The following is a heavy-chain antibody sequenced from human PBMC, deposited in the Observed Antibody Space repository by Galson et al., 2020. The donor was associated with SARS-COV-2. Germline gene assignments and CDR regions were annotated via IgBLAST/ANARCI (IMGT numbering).Heavy chain of an antibody. V-gene: IGHV3-7*03. CDR1: GFSFSNDW. CDR3: VREWGY. Sequence: GGSLRLSCAASGFSFSNDWMSWVRQAPGKGLEWVANIKKDGSEKWYADSVKGRFTISRDNAKNFLFLQLSSLRADDTAVYYCVREWGYWGQGTLVSVSS. J-gene: IGHJ4*02. CDR2: IKKDGSEK. D-gene: IGHD1-26*01.